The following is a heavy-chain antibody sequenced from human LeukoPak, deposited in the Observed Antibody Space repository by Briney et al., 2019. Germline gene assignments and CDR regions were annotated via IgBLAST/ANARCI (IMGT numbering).Heavy chain of an antibody. J-gene: IGHJ4*02. D-gene: IGHD3-10*01. CDR1: AGSISTGSYY. Sequence: SETLSLTCTVSAGSISTGSYYWGWIRQPPGKGLEWIGIIYYSGSTYYNPSLKSRVTISVDTSKNQFSLKLSSVTAADTAVYYCAREALVWFGELFQKGPFDYWGQGILVTVSS. CDR2: IYYSGST. V-gene: IGHV4-39*02. CDR3: AREALVWFGELFQKGPFDY.